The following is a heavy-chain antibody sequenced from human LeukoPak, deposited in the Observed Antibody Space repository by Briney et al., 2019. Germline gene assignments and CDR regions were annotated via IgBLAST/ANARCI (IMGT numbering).Heavy chain of an antibody. V-gene: IGHV3-23*01. CDR3: ARSRDGYINFDY. Sequence: GGTLRLTCAASGFAFSNYGMNWVRQAPGKGLEWVSGITGSGSTTYYADSVKGRFTTSRDNSKNTLYLQMNSLRAEDTAVYYCARSRDGYINFDYWGQGTLVTVSS. J-gene: IGHJ4*02. CDR1: GFAFSNYG. D-gene: IGHD5-24*01. CDR2: ITGSGSTT.